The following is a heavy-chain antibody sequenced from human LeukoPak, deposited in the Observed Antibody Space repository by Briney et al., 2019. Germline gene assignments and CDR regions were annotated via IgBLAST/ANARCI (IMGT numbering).Heavy chain of an antibody. CDR1: GFTFSSYS. D-gene: IGHD3-10*01. J-gene: IGHJ4*02. CDR3: ARANYGSGSYRALDY. CDR2: ISSSSLTI. Sequence: GGSLRLSCAASGFTFSSYSMNWVRQAPGKGLEWVSYISSSSLTIYYADSVKGRFTISRDNAKNSLYLQMNSLRDEDTAVYYCARANYGSGSYRALDYWGQGTLVTVPS. V-gene: IGHV3-48*02.